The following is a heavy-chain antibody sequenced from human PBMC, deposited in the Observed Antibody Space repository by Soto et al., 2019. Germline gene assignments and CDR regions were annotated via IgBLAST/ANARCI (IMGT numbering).Heavy chain of an antibody. V-gene: IGHV3-30*18. D-gene: IGHD6-6*01. CDR3: AKERKYSSSGYYFDY. Sequence: GGSLRLSCAASGFTFSSYGMHWVRQAPGKGLEWVAVISYDGSNKYYADSVKGRFTISRDNSKNTLYLQMNSLRAEDTAVYYCAKERKYSSSGYYFDYWGQGTLVTVSS. CDR2: ISYDGSNK. J-gene: IGHJ4*02. CDR1: GFTFSSYG.